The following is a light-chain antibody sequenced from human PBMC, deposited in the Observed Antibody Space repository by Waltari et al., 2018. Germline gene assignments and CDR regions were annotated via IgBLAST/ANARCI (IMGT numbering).Light chain of an antibody. Sequence: QSALTQPASVSGSPGQSITISCTGTSSDVGGYNYVSWYQQHPGKAPTLIIFDVSDRPSGVSNRFSGSKSGNTASLTISGLQAEDEADYYCSSYIGSSTLELFGGGTSLTVL. CDR3: SSYIGSSTLEL. CDR1: SSDVGGYNY. V-gene: IGLV2-14*03. CDR2: DVS. J-gene: IGLJ2*01.